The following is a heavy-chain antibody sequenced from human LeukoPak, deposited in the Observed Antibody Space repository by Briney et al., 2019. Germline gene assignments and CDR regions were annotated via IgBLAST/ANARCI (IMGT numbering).Heavy chain of an antibody. CDR3: AKCRGSSWSDYFDY. D-gene: IGHD6-13*01. Sequence: GGSLRLSCAVSGFSVSRYAMSWVRKAPGKGLEWVSAFSDSGGSTYYSDSVKGRFTISRDNPRNTLYLQMNTLRAEDTAVYYCAKCRGSSWSDYFDYWGQGTLVTVSS. V-gene: IGHV3-23*01. J-gene: IGHJ4*02. CDR2: FSDSGGST. CDR1: GFSVSRYA.